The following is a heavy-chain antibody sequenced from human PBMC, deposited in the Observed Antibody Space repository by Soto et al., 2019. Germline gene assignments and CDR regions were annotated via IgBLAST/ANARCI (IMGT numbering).Heavy chain of an antibody. CDR1: GGSFIGYF. J-gene: IGHJ4*02. CDR3: VRGPYNYNSRYFDY. V-gene: IGHV4-34*01. CDR2: INHSGIT. Sequence: KPSETLSLTCTFSGGSFIGYFWTWIRQPPGKGLEWLAEINHSGITNYNPSVESRVSMSVDTSKNQFSLRLYSVTAADTAVYYCVRGPYNYNSRYFDYWGQGTLVTVS. D-gene: IGHD1-1*01.